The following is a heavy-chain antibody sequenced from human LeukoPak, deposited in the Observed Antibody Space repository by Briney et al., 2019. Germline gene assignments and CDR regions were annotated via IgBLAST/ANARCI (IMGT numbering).Heavy chain of an antibody. Sequence: KSSETLSLTCTVSGGSISSYYWSWIRQPPGKGLEWIGYIYYSGSTNYNPSLKSRVTISVDTSKNQFSLKLSSVTAADTAVYYCARDHHGSGSYGAFDIWGQGTMVTVSS. CDR2: IYYSGST. CDR3: ARDHHGSGSYGAFDI. J-gene: IGHJ3*02. CDR1: GGSISSYY. D-gene: IGHD3-10*01. V-gene: IGHV4-59*01.